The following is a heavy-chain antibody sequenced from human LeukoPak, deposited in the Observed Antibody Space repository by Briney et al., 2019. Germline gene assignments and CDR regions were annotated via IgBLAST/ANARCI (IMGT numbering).Heavy chain of an antibody. CDR3: AKDLWTVSDWYGCFDY. J-gene: IGHJ4*02. Sequence: GGSLRLSCAASGFTFNSYAMSWVRQAPGKGLEWVSSISISGGSTYYADSVKGRFTISRDNSKNTLYLQMNSLRADGTAVYYCAKDLWTVSDWYGCFDYWGQGTLVTVSS. D-gene: IGHD6-19*01. CDR2: ISISGGST. V-gene: IGHV3-23*01. CDR1: GFTFNSYA.